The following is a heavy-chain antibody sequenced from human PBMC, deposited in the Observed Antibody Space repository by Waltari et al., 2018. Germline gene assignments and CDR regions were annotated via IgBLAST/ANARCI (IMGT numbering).Heavy chain of an antibody. CDR1: GYSFTRYW. Sequence: EVQLVLSGAEVKKPGESLQLSCKGSGYSFTRYWIGWVRQMPGKGLEGRGSSDAGHAVTRYLPSAQGQVTSAAENAISTTHQQWSSLKASDTAMYYCATQRGGMTTIALDYWGQGTLVTVSS. CDR2: SDAGHAVT. J-gene: IGHJ4*02. V-gene: IGHV5-51*03. CDR3: ATQRGGMTTIALDY. D-gene: IGHD1-1*01.